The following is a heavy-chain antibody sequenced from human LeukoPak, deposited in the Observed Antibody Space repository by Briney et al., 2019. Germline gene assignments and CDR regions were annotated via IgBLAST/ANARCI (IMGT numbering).Heavy chain of an antibody. CDR3: ARDTEDYDSSGYYYGEFDY. V-gene: IGHV4-39*07. CDR1: GASISSGGYY. Sequence: KTSETLSLTCTVSGASISSGGYYWGWIRQSPGKGLEWIGSIYHAGSTFHNPSLKSRVTISVDTSKNQFSLKVNSVTAADTAVYYCARDTEDYDSSGYYYGEFDYWGQGTLVTVSS. CDR2: IYHAGST. J-gene: IGHJ4*02. D-gene: IGHD3-22*01.